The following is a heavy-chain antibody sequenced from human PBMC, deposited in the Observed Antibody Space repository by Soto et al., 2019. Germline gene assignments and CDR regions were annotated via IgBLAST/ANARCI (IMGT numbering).Heavy chain of an antibody. CDR1: GGSISSSNW. J-gene: IGHJ6*02. D-gene: IGHD1-26*01. Sequence: QVQLQESGPGLVKPSGTLSLTCAVSGGSISSSNWWSWVRQPPGKGLEWIGEIYHSGSTNYNPSLNSRVTISVDKSKHQFSLKLSSVTAADTAVYYCARVSGSYYYGMDVWGQGTTVTVSS. CDR3: ARVSGSYYYGMDV. V-gene: IGHV4-4*02. CDR2: IYHSGST.